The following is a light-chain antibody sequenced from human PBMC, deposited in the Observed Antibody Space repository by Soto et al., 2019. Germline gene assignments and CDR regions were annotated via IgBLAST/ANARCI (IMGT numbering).Light chain of an antibody. CDR3: QQYNNWPPLT. CDR1: QSVSSN. V-gene: IGKV3-15*01. CDR2: GAS. J-gene: IGKJ4*01. Sequence: EIVMTQSPATLSVSPGERATLSCRASQSVSSNLAWYQQKPGQAPRLLIYGASTRATGIPARFSGRGSATEFTLTISSLQSEDFAVYYCQQYNNWPPLTFGGGTKVEIK.